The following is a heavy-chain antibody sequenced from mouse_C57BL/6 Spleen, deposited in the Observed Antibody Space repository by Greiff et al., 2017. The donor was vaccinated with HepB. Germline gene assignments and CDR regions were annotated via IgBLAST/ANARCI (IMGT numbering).Heavy chain of an antibody. CDR1: GYTFTDYY. D-gene: IGHD1-1*01. CDR3: ARNYGSSHWYFDV. J-gene: IGHJ1*01. V-gene: IGHV1-76*01. CDR2: IYPGSGNT. Sequence: VQLQQSGAELVRPGASVKLSCKASGYTFTDYYINWVKQRPGQGLEWIARIYPGSGNTYYNEKFKGKSTLTAENSASTAYMQLSSLTSADSAVYFWARNYGSSHWYFDVWGAGTTVTVSS.